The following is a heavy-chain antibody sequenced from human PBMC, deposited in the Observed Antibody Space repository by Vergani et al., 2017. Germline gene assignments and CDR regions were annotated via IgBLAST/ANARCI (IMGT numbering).Heavy chain of an antibody. J-gene: IGHJ4*02. CDR3: GRMGGYEGGDAFRIGYFDS. CDR1: GDSISSGVYY. V-gene: IGHV4-31*03. Sequence: QVKLQESGPGLVKPSQTLSLTCSVSGDSISSGVYYWNWIRQHPGKGLEWIGYIYSTGSTHHNPSLRRRINMSVDTSKNQFSLKLNSVTAADTAMYYCGRMGGYEGGDAFRIGYFDSWGPGILVTVSS. CDR2: IYSTGST. D-gene: IGHD2-2*01.